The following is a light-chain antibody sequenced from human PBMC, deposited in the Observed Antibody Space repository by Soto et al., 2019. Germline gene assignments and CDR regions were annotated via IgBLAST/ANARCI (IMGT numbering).Light chain of an antibody. Sequence: PGESATLSCRASQTITNTFLAGFQQKPALVPRRLIYGSSTRASAIPYRFSGSGSGIDFALTISRLEPEDFAVYYSQQYGRSPFTFGQGTKL. CDR2: GSS. J-gene: IGKJ2*01. V-gene: IGKV3-20*01. CDR3: QQYGRSPFT. CDR1: QTITNTF.